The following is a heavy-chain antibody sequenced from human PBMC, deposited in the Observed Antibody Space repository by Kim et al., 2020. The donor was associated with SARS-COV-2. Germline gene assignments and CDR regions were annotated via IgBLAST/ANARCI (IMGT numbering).Heavy chain of an antibody. V-gene: IGHV3-23*01. CDR2: T. Sequence: TYYADSGKGRFTIARDKSKNTLYLQMNSLRAEDTAVYYCAKDRPRRWFDPWGQGTLVTVSS. J-gene: IGHJ5*02. CDR3: AKDRPRRWFDP.